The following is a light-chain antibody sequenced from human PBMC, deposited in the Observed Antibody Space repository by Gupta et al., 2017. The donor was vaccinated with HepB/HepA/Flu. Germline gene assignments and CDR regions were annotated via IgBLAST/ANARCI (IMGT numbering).Light chain of an antibody. Sequence: DIVLTQSPGTLSLSPGERATLSCRASQSVSSSYLSWYQQKPGQAPRLLIYGAFSRATGIPDRFSGSGSGTDFTLTISRLEPEDFAVYYCQQYGSSPRLAFGGGTKVEIK. CDR3: QQYGSSPRLA. CDR1: QSVSSSY. V-gene: IGKV3-20*01. CDR2: GAF. J-gene: IGKJ4*01.